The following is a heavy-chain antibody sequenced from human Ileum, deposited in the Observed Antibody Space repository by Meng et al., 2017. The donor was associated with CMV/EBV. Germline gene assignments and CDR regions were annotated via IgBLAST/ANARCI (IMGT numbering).Heavy chain of an antibody. V-gene: IGHV3-43*01. CDR3: VKVTDHGDPNLIDY. CDR1: GFTFDDYT. CDR2: INWDGAST. J-gene: IGHJ4*02. D-gene: IGHD1-14*01. Sequence: GESLMISCAASGFTFDDYTMHWVRQAPGKGLEWVSLINWDGASTYYAHSVKGRFTISRDNSKHALYLQMSSLRTDDTALYYCVKVTDHGDPNLIDYWGQGTMVTVSS.